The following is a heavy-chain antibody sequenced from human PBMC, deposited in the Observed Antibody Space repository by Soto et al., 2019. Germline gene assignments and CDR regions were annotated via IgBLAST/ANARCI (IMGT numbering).Heavy chain of an antibody. Sequence: ASVKVSCKASGYTFTGHYIHWVRQAPEQGPEWMGEIGPESGATRYAQKFQGRVTMTRDTSITTAYMELKNLSPDDTAVYYCGRGRSGQIVVFYWGQGTPVTVSS. CDR1: GYTFTGHY. CDR2: IGPESGAT. D-gene: IGHD1-26*01. J-gene: IGHJ4*02. V-gene: IGHV1-2*02. CDR3: GRGRSGQIVVFY.